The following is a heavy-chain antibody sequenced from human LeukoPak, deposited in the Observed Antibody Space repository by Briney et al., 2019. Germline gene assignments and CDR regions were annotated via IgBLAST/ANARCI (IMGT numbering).Heavy chain of an antibody. CDR2: INSNSGGT. V-gene: IGHV1-2*02. Sequence: ASVKVSCKTSGYTFTGHYMHWVRQAPGQGLEWMGWINSNSGGTKYAQKFQGRVTMTRDTSISTAYMELSRLRSDDTAVYYCARDFYYVDTAMVGYMDVWGKGTTVTVSS. J-gene: IGHJ6*03. CDR3: ARDFYYVDTAMVGYMDV. D-gene: IGHD5-18*01. CDR1: GYTFTGHY.